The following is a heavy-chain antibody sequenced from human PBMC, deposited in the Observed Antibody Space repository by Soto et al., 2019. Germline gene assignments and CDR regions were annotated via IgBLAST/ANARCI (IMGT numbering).Heavy chain of an antibody. CDR2: IYYSGST. D-gene: IGHD6-13*01. Sequence: SETLSLTCTVSGGSVNSGSYYWSWIRQPPGKGLEWIGYIYYSGSTNYNPSLKSRVTISVDTSKNQFSLKLSSVTAADTAVYYCARDRWIAATRWFDPWGQGTLVTVSS. J-gene: IGHJ5*02. CDR1: GGSVNSGSYY. CDR3: ARDRWIAATRWFDP. V-gene: IGHV4-61*01.